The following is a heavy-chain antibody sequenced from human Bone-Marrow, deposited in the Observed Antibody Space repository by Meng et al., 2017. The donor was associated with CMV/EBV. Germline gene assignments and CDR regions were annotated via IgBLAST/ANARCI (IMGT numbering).Heavy chain of an antibody. CDR1: GYTFTSYD. Sequence: ASVKVSCKASGYTFTSYDINWVRQATGQGLEWMGWMNPNSGNTGYAQKFQGRVTITRNTSISTVYMELSSLRSEDTAVYYCARDRSSNYVNWFDPWGQGTLVAVSS. J-gene: IGHJ5*02. CDR3: ARDRSSNYVNWFDP. V-gene: IGHV1-8*03. D-gene: IGHD4-11*01. CDR2: MNPNSGNT.